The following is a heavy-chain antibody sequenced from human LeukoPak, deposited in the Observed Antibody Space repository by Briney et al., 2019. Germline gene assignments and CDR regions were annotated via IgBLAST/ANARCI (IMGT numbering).Heavy chain of an antibody. J-gene: IGHJ4*02. CDR3: AKVPGLYRWIDY. CDR1: GFTFSSYA. D-gene: IGHD2-8*02. Sequence: PGGSLRLSCAASGFTFSSYAMSWVRQAPGKGLEWVSAISGSGGSTYYADSVKGRFTISRDNSKNTLYLQMNSLRAEDTALYYCAKVPGLYRWIDYWGQGTLVTVSS. V-gene: IGHV3-23*01. CDR2: ISGSGGST.